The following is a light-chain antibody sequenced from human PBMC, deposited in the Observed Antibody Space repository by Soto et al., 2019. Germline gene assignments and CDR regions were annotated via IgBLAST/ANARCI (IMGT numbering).Light chain of an antibody. CDR2: DAP. V-gene: IGKV3-11*01. Sequence: EIVLTQSPGILSLSPGERATLSCRVSQSVGSSLAWYQQKPGQAPRLLIYDAPNRATGIPARFSGSGSGTDFTLTINSLEPEDVAVYYCQQRSYLFTFGGGTKVDI. J-gene: IGKJ4*01. CDR1: QSVGSS. CDR3: QQRSYLFT.